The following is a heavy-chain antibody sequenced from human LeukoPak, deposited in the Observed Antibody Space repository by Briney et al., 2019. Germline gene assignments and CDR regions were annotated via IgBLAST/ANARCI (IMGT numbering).Heavy chain of an antibody. CDR1: GYTFTNYY. D-gene: IGHD6-19*01. Sequence: ASVKVSCKASGYTFTNYYIHWVRQAPGQGLEWMGIINPSGGSRSYAQKFQGRVTMTRDTSTSTVYMELSSLRSEDTAVYYCAREISSGWPRTYYFDYWGQGTLVTVSS. J-gene: IGHJ4*02. V-gene: IGHV1-46*01. CDR3: AREISSGWPRTYYFDY. CDR2: INPSGGSR.